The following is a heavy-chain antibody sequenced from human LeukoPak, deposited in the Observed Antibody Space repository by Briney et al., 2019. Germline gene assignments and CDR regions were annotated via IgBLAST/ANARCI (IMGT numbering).Heavy chain of an antibody. CDR1: GGIIRSKRHL. CDR3: AVFPRGYYYGLDV. Sequence: SETLSLTFIVSGGIIRSKRHLWGWIRHSPGKALEWIGNYYSGSGSTPYNPSLKNRVTISLDIPKNQFSLKLTSVTVADAAVYLCAVFPRGYYYGLDVWGEGATVTVSS. CDR2: YYSGSGST. D-gene: IGHD2-15*01. J-gene: IGHJ6*01. V-gene: IGHV4-39*01.